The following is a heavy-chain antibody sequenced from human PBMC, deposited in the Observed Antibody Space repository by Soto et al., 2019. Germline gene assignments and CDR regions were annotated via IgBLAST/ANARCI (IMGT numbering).Heavy chain of an antibody. CDR2: IWYDGSNK. D-gene: IGHD6-6*01. Sequence: PGGSLRLSCAASGFTFSSYAMHWVRQAPGKGLEWVAVIWYDGSNKYYADSVKGRFTISRDNSKNTLYLQMNSLRAEDTAVYYWAREELVPLTPESYYYYGMDVWGQGTTVTVSS. V-gene: IGHV3-33*08. CDR3: AREELVPLTPESYYYYGMDV. J-gene: IGHJ6*02. CDR1: GFTFSSYA.